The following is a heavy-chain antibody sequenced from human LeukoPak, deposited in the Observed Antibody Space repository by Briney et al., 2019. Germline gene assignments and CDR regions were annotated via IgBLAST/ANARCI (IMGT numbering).Heavy chain of an antibody. CDR2: IFYSGGT. Sequence: PSETLSLTCTVSGGSISSSYGTWIRQPPGKGLEWIGYIFYSGGTNYNPSLKSRVTISVDTSRNQFSLKLSSVTAADTAVYYCAKDGAFWRHWSQGTLVTVSS. D-gene: IGHD4/OR15-4a*01. V-gene: IGHV4-59*01. J-gene: IGHJ4*02. CDR1: GGSISSSY. CDR3: AKDGAFWRH.